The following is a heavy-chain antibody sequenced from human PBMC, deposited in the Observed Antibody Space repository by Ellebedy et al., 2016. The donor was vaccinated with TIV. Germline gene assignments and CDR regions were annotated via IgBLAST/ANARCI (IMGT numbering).Heavy chain of an antibody. V-gene: IGHV3-7*01. Sequence: GESLKISXAASGFTFSNYWMSWVRQAPGKGLEWVANIKPDGSEKYYVDSVKVRFTISRDNARNSLYLQINDLRAEDTAVYYCAGSWGWRHEYWGQGTLVTVSS. D-gene: IGHD1-26*01. J-gene: IGHJ4*02. CDR2: IKPDGSEK. CDR1: GFTFSNYW. CDR3: AGSWGWRHEY.